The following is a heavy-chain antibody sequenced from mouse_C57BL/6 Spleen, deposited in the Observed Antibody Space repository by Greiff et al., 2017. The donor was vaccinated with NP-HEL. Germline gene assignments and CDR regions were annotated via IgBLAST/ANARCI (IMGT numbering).Heavy chain of an antibody. J-gene: IGHJ1*03. CDR3: ARVTTGDWYFDV. CDR1: GFTFSSYG. CDR2: ISSGGSYT. V-gene: IGHV5-6*02. Sequence: EVKLVESGGDLVKPGGSLKLSCAASGFTFSSYGMSWVRQTPDKRLEWVATISSGGSYTYYPDSVKGRFTISRDNAKNTLYLQMSSLKSEDTAMYYCARVTTGDWYFDVWGTGTTVTVSS. D-gene: IGHD2-2*01.